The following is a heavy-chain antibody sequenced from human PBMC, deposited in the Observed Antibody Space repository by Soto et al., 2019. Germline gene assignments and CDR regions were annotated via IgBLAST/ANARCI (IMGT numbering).Heavy chain of an antibody. CDR1: GGSISSSSYY. V-gene: IGHV4-39*01. CDR3: ARLGEDIVVVPAYYMDV. J-gene: IGHJ6*03. D-gene: IGHD2-2*01. CDR2: IYYSGST. Sequence: QLQLQESGPGLVKPSETLSLTCTVSGGSISSSSYYWGWIRQPPGKGLEWIGSIYYSGSTYYNPSLKSRVTISVDTSKNQFSLKLSSVTAADTAVYYCARLGEDIVVVPAYYMDVWGEGTTVTVSS.